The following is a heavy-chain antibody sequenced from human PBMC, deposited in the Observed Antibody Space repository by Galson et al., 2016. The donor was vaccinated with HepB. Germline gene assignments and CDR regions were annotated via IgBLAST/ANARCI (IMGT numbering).Heavy chain of an antibody. Sequence: SETLSLTCTVSGGSISEYYWNWIRQPPGKGLEWIGFFFNSVNTNYNPSLKSRVTISVDTSNNQFSLELSSVTTADTSVYYCARGSVTMNYWGQGALVTVSS. V-gene: IGHV4-59*01. J-gene: IGHJ4*02. D-gene: IGHD4-17*01. CDR2: FFNSVNT. CDR1: GGSISEYY. CDR3: ARGSVTMNY.